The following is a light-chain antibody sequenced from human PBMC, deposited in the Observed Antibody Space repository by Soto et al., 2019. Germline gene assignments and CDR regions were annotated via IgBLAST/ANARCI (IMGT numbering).Light chain of an antibody. CDR3: CSYAGSSTWV. J-gene: IGLJ3*02. CDR1: SSDVGSYNL. Sequence: QSVLTQPASVSGSPGQSITISCTGTSSDVGSYNLVSWYQQHPDKAPKLIIYEDSKWPSGVSSRFSASKSGNTASLTISGLQSEDEADYYCCSYAGSSTWVFGGGTKVTVL. CDR2: EDS. V-gene: IGLV2-23*01.